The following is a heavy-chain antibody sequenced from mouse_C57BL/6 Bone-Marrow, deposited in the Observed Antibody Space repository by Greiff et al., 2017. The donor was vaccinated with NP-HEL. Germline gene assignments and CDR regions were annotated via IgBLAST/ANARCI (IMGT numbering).Heavy chain of an antibody. CDR3: ERTRIAY. CDR2: IHPNRGST. Sequence: QVQLQQPGAELVKPGASVQLSCKASGYTFTSYWMHWVKQRPGQGLAWIGMIHPNRGSTNYNEKFKSKATLTVDKSSSTAYMQLNSRTSEDTAVYYCERTRIAYWGQGTLVTVSS. J-gene: IGHJ3*01. V-gene: IGHV1-64*01. D-gene: IGHD3-3*01. CDR1: GYTFTSYW.